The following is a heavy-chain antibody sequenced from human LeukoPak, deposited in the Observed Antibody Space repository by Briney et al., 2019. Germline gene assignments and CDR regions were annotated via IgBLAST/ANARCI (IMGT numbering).Heavy chain of an antibody. CDR3: AKDLSIFELDY. J-gene: IGHJ4*02. V-gene: IGHV3-30*18. Sequence: PGGSLRLSCAASGFTFSSYGMHWVRQAPGKGLEWVAVISYDGSNKYYADSVKGRFTISRDNSKNTLYLQMNSLRAEDTAVYYCAKDLSIFELDYWGQGTLVTVSS. D-gene: IGHD3-9*01. CDR1: GFTFSSYG. CDR2: ISYDGSNK.